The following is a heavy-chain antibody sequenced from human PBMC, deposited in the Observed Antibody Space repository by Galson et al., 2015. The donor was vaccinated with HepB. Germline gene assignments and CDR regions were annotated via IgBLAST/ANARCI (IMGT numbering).Heavy chain of an antibody. V-gene: IGHV3-33*01. Sequence: SLRLSCAASGFIFSSFGMHWVRQAPGKGLEWVAVIWYDGSNKYYTDSVKGRFTISRDNSKNTLYLQMSSLRAEDTAVYYCARDRAYYYGSGSYYFDYWGQGTLVTVSS. CDR3: ARDRAYYYGSGSYYFDY. D-gene: IGHD3-10*01. CDR2: IWYDGSNK. J-gene: IGHJ4*02. CDR1: GFIFSSFG.